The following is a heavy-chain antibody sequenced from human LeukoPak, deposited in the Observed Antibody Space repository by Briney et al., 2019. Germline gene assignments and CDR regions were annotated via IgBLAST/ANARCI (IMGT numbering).Heavy chain of an antibody. CDR1: GFTFSSYA. V-gene: IGHV3-30-3*01. D-gene: IGHD3-22*01. Sequence: GGSLRLSCAASGFTFSSYAMHWVRQAPGKGLEWVAVISYDGSNKYYADSVKGRFTISRDNAKNSLYLQMNSLRAEDTAVYYCARDPQSLVVGSTPFDYWGQGTLVTVSS. CDR2: ISYDGSNK. CDR3: ARDPQSLVVGSTPFDY. J-gene: IGHJ4*02.